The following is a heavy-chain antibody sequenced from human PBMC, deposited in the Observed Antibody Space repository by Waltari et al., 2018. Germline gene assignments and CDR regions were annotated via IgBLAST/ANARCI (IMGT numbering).Heavy chain of an antibody. D-gene: IGHD7-27*01. Sequence: EVQLVESGGALVQPGGSLRLSCATSGFTFSTYWMHWVRQAPGKGLIGVAHSEIDESRKTYAESVKGRFTISRDNAKNTVYLQMNSLRDEDTAVYYCVRDEPGDGLDYWGQGTLVTVSS. CDR2: SEIDESRK. J-gene: IGHJ4*02. CDR3: VRDEPGDGLDY. V-gene: IGHV3-74*03. CDR1: GFTFSTYW.